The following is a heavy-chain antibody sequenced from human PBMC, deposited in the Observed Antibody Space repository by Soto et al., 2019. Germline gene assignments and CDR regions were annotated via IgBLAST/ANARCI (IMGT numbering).Heavy chain of an antibody. CDR3: ARYGPYDSSGYYYFDY. CDR2: ISSSGSTI. CDR1: GFTFSSYE. V-gene: IGHV3-48*03. Sequence: GGSLRLSCAASGFTFSSYEMNWVRQAPGKGLEWVSYISSSGSTIYYADSVKGRFTISRDNAKNSLYLQMNSLRAEDTAVYYCARYGPYDSSGYYYFDYWGQGTLVTVSS. J-gene: IGHJ4*02. D-gene: IGHD3-22*01.